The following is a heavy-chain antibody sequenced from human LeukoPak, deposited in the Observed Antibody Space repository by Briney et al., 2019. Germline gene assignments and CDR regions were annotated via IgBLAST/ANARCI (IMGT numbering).Heavy chain of an antibody. J-gene: IGHJ4*02. V-gene: IGHV5-51*01. CDR1: GYRFSSYW. D-gene: IGHD3-10*01. Sequence: GESLKISCKGSGYRFSSYWIGWVRQMPGKGLEWVGIIYPDDSDTRYSPSFQGQVTISADKSISTAYLQWSSLKASDTAMYYCARQPSTLVRGAYIYYFDYWGQGTLVTVSS. CDR2: IYPDDSDT. CDR3: ARQPSTLVRGAYIYYFDY.